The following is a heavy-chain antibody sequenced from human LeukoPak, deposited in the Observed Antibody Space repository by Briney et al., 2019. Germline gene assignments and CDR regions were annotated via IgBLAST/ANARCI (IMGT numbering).Heavy chain of an antibody. J-gene: IGHJ4*02. D-gene: IGHD3-9*01. CDR1: GFTFSSHW. Sequence: PGGSLRLSCAASGFTFSSHWMHWVRQAPGKGLVWVSRINSDGSSTSYADSVKGRFTISRDNAKNTLYLQMNSLRAEDTAVYYCAREGGDYDILTGYYSSWGQGTLVTVSS. V-gene: IGHV3-74*01. CDR3: AREGGDYDILTGYYSS. CDR2: INSDGSST.